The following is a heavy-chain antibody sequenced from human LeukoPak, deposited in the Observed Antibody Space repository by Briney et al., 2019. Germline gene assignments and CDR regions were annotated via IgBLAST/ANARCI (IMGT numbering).Heavy chain of an antibody. Sequence: GGSLSLSCAASGFTFDDYAVHWVRQAPGKGLKWVSGISWNSGTIAYADSVKGRFTISRDNAKNSLHLQMNSLRAEDTAVYYCARSISLRSRFDPWGQGTLVTVSS. V-gene: IGHV3-9*01. CDR3: ARSISLRSRFDP. CDR1: GFTFDDYA. J-gene: IGHJ5*02. CDR2: ISWNSGTI. D-gene: IGHD3-3*02.